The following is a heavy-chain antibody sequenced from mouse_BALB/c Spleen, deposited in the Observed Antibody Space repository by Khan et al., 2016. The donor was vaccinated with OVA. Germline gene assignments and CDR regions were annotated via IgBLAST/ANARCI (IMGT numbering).Heavy chain of an antibody. CDR1: RYTFTDYN. J-gene: IGHJ3*01. CDR2: IYPNNGDT. V-gene: IGHV1S29*02. D-gene: IGHD1-2*01. Sequence: EVQLQESGPELVKPGASVKISCKASRYTFTDYNMDWVKQSHGKSLEWIGYIYPNNGDTGYNQKFKTKATLTVDNSSSTAYMELRSLTSEDSAVYYCSRSGYGSFAYWGQGTLVTVSA. CDR3: SRSGYGSFAY.